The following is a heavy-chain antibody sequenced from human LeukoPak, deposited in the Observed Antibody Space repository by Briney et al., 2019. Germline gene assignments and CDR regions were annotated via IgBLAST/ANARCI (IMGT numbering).Heavy chain of an antibody. J-gene: IGHJ4*02. CDR1: GGTFSSYA. D-gene: IGHD3-22*01. Sequence: SAKVSCKASGGTFSSYAISWVRPAPGQGLEWMGRIIPILGIANYAQKFQGRVTITADKSTSTAYMELSSLRSGDTAVYYCARDLFDYDSSGYPLYFDYWGQGTLVTVSS. CDR3: ARDLFDYDSSGYPLYFDY. CDR2: IIPILGIA. V-gene: IGHV1-69*04.